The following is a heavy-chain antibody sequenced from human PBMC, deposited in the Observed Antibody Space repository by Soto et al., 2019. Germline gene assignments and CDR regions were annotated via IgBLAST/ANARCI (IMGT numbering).Heavy chain of an antibody. CDR2: INHSGST. Sequence: PSETLSLTCAVYGGSFSGYYWSWIRQPPGKGLEWIGEINHSGSTNYNPSLKSRVTISVDTSKNQFSLKLSSVTAADTAVYYCARAPYYDFWSGYSDAFDIWGQWTMVTVSS. CDR3: ARAPYYDFWSGYSDAFDI. J-gene: IGHJ3*02. V-gene: IGHV4-34*01. CDR1: GGSFSGYY. D-gene: IGHD3-3*01.